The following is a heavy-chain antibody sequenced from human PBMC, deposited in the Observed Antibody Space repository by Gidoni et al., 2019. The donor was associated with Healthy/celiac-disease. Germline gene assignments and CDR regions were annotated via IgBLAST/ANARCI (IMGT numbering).Heavy chain of an antibody. CDR1: GWSLSGYY. J-gene: IGHJ5*02. V-gene: IGHV4-34*01. Sequence: VPLQQWGAGPLKPSETLSLTFAVHGWSLSGYYWRWIRQPPGRGLEWTGEINHIGSTNYSASLKSRVTITVDTSKNQFSLELSSVTAADTAVYYCAGSRENKEESWFDHWGQGTLVTVSS. CDR3: AGSRENKEESWFDH. CDR2: INHIGST.